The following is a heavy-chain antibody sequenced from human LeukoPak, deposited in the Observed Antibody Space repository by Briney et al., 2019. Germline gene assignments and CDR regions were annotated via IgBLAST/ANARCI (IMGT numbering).Heavy chain of an antibody. CDR1: GFTFDDYD. CDR2: VNWHGGST. CDR3: ARGLMGGYPLFDY. D-gene: IGHD3-22*01. V-gene: IGHV3-20*04. Sequence: GGSLRLSCAASGFTFDDYDMGWVRQAPGKGLEWVSNVNWHGGSTNYADSVKGRFTISRDNAKNSLYLQMNRLRAEDTAFYYCARGLMGGYPLFDYWGHGTLVTVPS. J-gene: IGHJ4*01.